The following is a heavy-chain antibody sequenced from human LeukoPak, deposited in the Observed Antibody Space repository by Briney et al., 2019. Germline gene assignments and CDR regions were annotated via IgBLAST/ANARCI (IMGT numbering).Heavy chain of an antibody. CDR3: ARGSSGYSFDY. J-gene: IGHJ4*02. D-gene: IGHD3-22*01. CDR2: ISYDGSNK. V-gene: IGHV3-30*03. CDR1: GFTFSSYG. Sequence: GRSLRLSCAASGFTFSSYGMHWVRQAPGKGLEWVAVISYDGSNKYDADSVKGRFTISRDNSKNTLYLQMNSLRAEDTAVYYCARGSSGYSFDYWGQGTLVTVSS.